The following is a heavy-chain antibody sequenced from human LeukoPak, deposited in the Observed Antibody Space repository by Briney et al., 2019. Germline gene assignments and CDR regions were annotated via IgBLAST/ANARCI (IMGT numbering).Heavy chain of an antibody. V-gene: IGHV3-23*01. Sequence: GGSLRLSCAVSGITLSNYGMSWVRQAPGKGLEWVAGLSGSGGGTNYADSVQGRFTISRDNPKNTLYLQMNSLRAEDTAVYFCAKRGVVIRVFLVGFHKEAYYFDSWGQGALVTVSP. CDR1: GITLSNYG. D-gene: IGHD3-10*01. CDR2: LSGSGGGT. CDR3: AKRGVVIRVFLVGFHKEAYYFDS. J-gene: IGHJ4*02.